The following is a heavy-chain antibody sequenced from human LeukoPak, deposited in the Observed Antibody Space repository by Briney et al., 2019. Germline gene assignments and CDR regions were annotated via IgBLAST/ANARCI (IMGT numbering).Heavy chain of an antibody. CDR2: IKQDETET. D-gene: IGHD6-19*01. J-gene: IGHJ4*02. CDR1: GFTFSRYW. CDR3: AKVPGIAVADPFDY. V-gene: IGHV3-7*03. Sequence: GGSLRLSCAASGFTFSRYWMTWVRQAPGKGPEWVANIKQDETETYYGDSVRGRFTISRDNAENSLYLQMNSLRAEDTAVYYCAKVPGIAVADPFDYWGQGTLVTVSS.